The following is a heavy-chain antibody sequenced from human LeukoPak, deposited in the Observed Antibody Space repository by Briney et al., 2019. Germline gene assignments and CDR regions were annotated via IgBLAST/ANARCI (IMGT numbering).Heavy chain of an antibody. Sequence: SETLSLTCTVSGYSISSGYYWGWIRQPPGKGLEWIGSIYHSGSTYYNPSLKSRVTILVDRSKNQFSLRLSSVTAADTAVYYCARDKGEWSAFDIWGQGTMVTVSS. CDR3: ARDKGEWSAFDI. J-gene: IGHJ3*02. V-gene: IGHV4-38-2*02. D-gene: IGHD3-3*01. CDR2: IYHSGST. CDR1: GYSISSGYY.